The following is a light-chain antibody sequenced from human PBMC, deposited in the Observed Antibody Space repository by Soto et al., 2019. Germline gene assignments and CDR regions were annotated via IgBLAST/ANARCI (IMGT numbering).Light chain of an antibody. V-gene: IGKV3-20*01. CDR3: QQYGDSPLT. Sequence: DIVLTQSPGTLSLSPGERATLSCRASQTVSSSYLAWYQQKPGQAPRLLIYGASTRAAGIPDRFSGSGSGTDFTLTIGRLEPEDFAVYYCQQYGDSPLTFGQGTNVEI. CDR2: GAS. J-gene: IGKJ1*01. CDR1: QTVSSSY.